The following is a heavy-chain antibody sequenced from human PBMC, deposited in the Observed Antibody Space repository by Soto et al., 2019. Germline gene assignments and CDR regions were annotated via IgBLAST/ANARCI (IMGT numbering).Heavy chain of an antibody. Sequence: SVKVSCKASGGTFSSYTISWVRQAPGQGLEWMGRIIPILGIANYAQKFQGRVTITADKSTSTAYMELSSLRSEDTAVYYCARVVGYCSSTSCPGWFDPWGQGTLVTVS. J-gene: IGHJ5*02. CDR3: ARVVGYCSSTSCPGWFDP. V-gene: IGHV1-69*02. CDR2: IIPILGIA. D-gene: IGHD2-2*01. CDR1: GGTFSSYT.